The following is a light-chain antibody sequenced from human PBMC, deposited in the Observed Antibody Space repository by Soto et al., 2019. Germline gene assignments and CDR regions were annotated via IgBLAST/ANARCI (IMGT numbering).Light chain of an antibody. V-gene: IGKV3-15*01. CDR2: GAS. J-gene: IGKJ1*01. CDR3: QQYNNWPPWT. CDR1: QSVSIN. Sequence: EIVMTQSPATLSVSPGERVTLSCRASQSVSINLAWYQQKPGQAPRLLIYGASTRVTDIPARFSGSGSGTEFTLTISSLQSEDFAVYYCQQYNNWPPWTFGQGTKVEIK.